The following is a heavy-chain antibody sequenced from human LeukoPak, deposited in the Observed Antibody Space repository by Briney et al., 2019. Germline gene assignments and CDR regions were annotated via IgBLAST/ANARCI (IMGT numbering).Heavy chain of an antibody. D-gene: IGHD2-15*01. CDR1: GGSISSGDYY. CDR2: IYYSGST. CDR3: ARGYCSGGSCYRGYWYFDL. Sequence: SETLSLTCTVSGGSISSGDYYWSWIRQPPGKGLEWIGYIYYSGSTYYNPSLKSRVTISVDTSKNQFSLKLSSVTAADTAVYYCARGYCSGGSCYRGYWYFDLWGRGTLVTVSS. V-gene: IGHV4-30-4*08. J-gene: IGHJ2*01.